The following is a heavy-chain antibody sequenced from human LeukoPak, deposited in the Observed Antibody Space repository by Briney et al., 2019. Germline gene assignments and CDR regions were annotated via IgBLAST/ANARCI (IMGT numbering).Heavy chain of an antibody. Sequence: GGSLRLSCAASGFTFSSYGMHWVRQAPGKGLEWVAVIWYDGSNKYYADSVKGRFTISRDNSKNTLYLQMNSLRAEDTAVCYCAKDRQWLVRGLFDYWGQGTLVTVSS. J-gene: IGHJ4*02. CDR3: AKDRQWLVRGLFDY. CDR1: GFTFSSYG. CDR2: IWYDGSNK. D-gene: IGHD6-19*01. V-gene: IGHV3-33*06.